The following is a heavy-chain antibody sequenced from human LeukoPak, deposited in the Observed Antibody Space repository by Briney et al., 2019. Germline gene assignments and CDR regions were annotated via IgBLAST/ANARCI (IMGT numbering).Heavy chain of an antibody. V-gene: IGHV3-7*03. CDR1: GFTSSSYW. J-gene: IGHJ4*02. CDR2: INQDGSEK. D-gene: IGHD5-18*01. Sequence: GGSLRLSCAASGFTSSSYWMNWLRQAPGKGLEWVANINQDGSEKYYVDSVKGRFTISRDNAKNSLYLQMRAEDTAVYYCARDRDTAMGLWGQGTLVTVSS. CDR3: ARDRDTAMGL.